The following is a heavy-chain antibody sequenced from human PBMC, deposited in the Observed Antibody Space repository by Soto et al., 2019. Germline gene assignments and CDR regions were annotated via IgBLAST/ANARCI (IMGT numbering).Heavy chain of an antibody. D-gene: IGHD6-19*01. CDR2: ISSSSSYI. V-gene: IGHV3-21*01. Sequence: GGSLRLSCAASGFSFSSYNMNWVRQAPGKGLEWVSSISSSSSYIYYADSVKGRFTISRDNANNSVYLQMSSLRAEDTAVFYCARTLETWMVNFDYYGMDVWGQGTTVTVSS. CDR3: ARTLETWMVNFDYYGMDV. J-gene: IGHJ6*02. CDR1: GFSFSSYN.